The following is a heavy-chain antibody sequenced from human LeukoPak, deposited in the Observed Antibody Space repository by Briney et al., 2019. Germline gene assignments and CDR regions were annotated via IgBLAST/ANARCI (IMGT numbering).Heavy chain of an antibody. D-gene: IGHD1-1*01. CDR2: IYYSGST. CDR3: ARVLGGGTTRTFDY. J-gene: IGHJ4*02. V-gene: IGHV4-59*01. Sequence: SETLSLTCTVSGGSISSYYWSWIRQPPGKGLEWIGYIYYSGSTNYNPSLKSRVTISVDTSKNQFSLKVTSVTAADTAVYYCARVLGGGTTRTFDYWGQGTLVTVSS. CDR1: GGSISSYY.